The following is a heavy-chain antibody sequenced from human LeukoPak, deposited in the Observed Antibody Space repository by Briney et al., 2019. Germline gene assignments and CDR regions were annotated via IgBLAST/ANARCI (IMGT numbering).Heavy chain of an antibody. CDR1: GFTVSSNY. J-gene: IGHJ6*02. Sequence: GSLRLSCAASGFTVSSNYMSWVRQAPGKGLEWVSVIYSGGSTYYADSVKGRFTISRDNSKNTLYLQMNSLRAEDTAVYYCARARLWFGELLGYGMDVWGQGTTVTVSS. CDR3: ARARLWFGELLGYGMDV. V-gene: IGHV3-53*01. D-gene: IGHD3-10*01. CDR2: IYSGGST.